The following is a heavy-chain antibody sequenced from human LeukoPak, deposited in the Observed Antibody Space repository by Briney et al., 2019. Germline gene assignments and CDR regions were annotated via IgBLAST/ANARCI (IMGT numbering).Heavy chain of an antibody. CDR3: ARDVSKYSSGWYYYYMDV. CDR1: GGSISSYY. J-gene: IGHJ6*03. D-gene: IGHD6-19*01. CDR2: IYTSGST. V-gene: IGHV4-4*07. Sequence: PSETLSLTCTVSGGSISSYYWSWIRQPAGKGLEWIGRIYTSGSTNYNPSLKSRVTMSVDTSKNQFSLKLTSVTAADTAVYYCARDVSKYSSGWYYYYMDVWGKGTTVTISS.